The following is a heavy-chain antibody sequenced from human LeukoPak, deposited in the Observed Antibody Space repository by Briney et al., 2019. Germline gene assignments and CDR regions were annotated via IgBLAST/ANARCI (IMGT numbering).Heavy chain of an antibody. D-gene: IGHD1-26*01. CDR2: IHYSGST. Sequence: SETLSLTCTVSGGSISSHFWSWIRQPPGKGLEWIGYIHYSGSTNYNPSLKSRVTISVDTSKNQFSLRLSSVTAADTAVYYCARDRYSGSPLFDYWGQGTLVPVSS. CDR1: GGSISSHF. V-gene: IGHV4-59*11. CDR3: ARDRYSGSPLFDY. J-gene: IGHJ4*02.